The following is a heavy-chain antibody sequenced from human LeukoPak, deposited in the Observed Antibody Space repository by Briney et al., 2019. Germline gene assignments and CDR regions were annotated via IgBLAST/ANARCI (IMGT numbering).Heavy chain of an antibody. CDR1: GYTFTGYY. J-gene: IGHJ4*02. V-gene: IGHV1-2*02. CDR3: ARTKDYGVPGY. D-gene: IGHD4-17*01. CDR2: INPNSGGT. Sequence: GASVKVSCKASGYTFTGYYMHWVRQAPGQRLEWMGWINPNSGGTNYAQKFQGRVTMTSDTSISTAYMELSRPRSDDTAVYYCARTKDYGVPGYWGQGTLVTVSS.